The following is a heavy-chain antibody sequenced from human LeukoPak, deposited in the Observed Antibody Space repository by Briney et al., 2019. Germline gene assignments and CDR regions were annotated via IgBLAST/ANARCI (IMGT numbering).Heavy chain of an antibody. Sequence: VASVKVSCKGSGYTFTSIGLSWVRQAPGQGLEWMGWIDNYSGDTEYAQNFQGRVTMTTDTTTSTAYMELRSLRSDDTAVYYCARDYSIRVAASSYGMDVWGQGTTVTVSS. D-gene: IGHD6-19*01. J-gene: IGHJ6*02. V-gene: IGHV1-18*01. CDR3: ARDYSIRVAASSYGMDV. CDR2: IDNYSGDT. CDR1: GYTFTSIG.